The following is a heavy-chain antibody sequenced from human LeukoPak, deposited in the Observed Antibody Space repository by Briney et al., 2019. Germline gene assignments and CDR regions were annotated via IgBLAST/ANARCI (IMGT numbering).Heavy chain of an antibody. CDR3: ARDSSPYYYGSRSHDY. V-gene: IGHV3-30*04. D-gene: IGHD3-10*01. CDR1: GFTFSSYA. CDR2: ISYDGSNK. J-gene: IGHJ4*02. Sequence: GRSLRLSCTASGFTFSSYAMHWVRQAPGKGLEWVAVISYDGSNKYYADSVKGRFTISRDNSKNTLYLQMNSLRAEDTAVNYCARDSSPYYYGSRSHDYWGQGTLVTVSS.